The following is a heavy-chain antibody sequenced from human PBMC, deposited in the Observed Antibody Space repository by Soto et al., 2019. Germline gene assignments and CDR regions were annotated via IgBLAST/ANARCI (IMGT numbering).Heavy chain of an antibody. Sequence: PSVKVSCKASGYTFTSYGISWVRQAPGQGLEWMGWISAYNGNTNYAQKLQGRVTMTTDTSTSTAYMELRSLRSDDTAVYYCARDRVVAATHDAFDIWGQGTMVTVSS. CDR3: ARDRVVAATHDAFDI. J-gene: IGHJ3*02. CDR1: GYTFTSYG. CDR2: ISAYNGNT. V-gene: IGHV1-18*01. D-gene: IGHD2-15*01.